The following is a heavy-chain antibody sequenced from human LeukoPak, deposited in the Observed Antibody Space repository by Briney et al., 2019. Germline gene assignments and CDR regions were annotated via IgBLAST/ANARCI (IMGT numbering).Heavy chain of an antibody. CDR1: GFTFSSYG. V-gene: IGHV3-30*02. Sequence: GRSLRLSCAASGFTFSSYGMHWVRQAPGKGLEWVAFIRYDGSNKYYADSVKGRFTISRDNSKNTLYLQMNSLRAEDTAVYYCANLVVVAGPTDAFDIWGQGTMVTVSS. J-gene: IGHJ3*02. D-gene: IGHD2-15*01. CDR3: ANLVVVAGPTDAFDI. CDR2: IRYDGSNK.